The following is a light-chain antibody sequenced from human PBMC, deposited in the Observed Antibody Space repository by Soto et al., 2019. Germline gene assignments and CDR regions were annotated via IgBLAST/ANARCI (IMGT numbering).Light chain of an antibody. CDR3: QSYDSINWV. Sequence: QSVLTQPPSVSGAPGQRVTISCTGSSSNIGAGYDVHWYQQLPGTAPKLLIYGNSNRPSGVPDRFSGSKSGTSASLAITGLQAEHEADYYCQSYDSINWVFGGGTKVTVL. J-gene: IGLJ3*02. CDR2: GNS. V-gene: IGLV1-40*01. CDR1: SSNIGAGYD.